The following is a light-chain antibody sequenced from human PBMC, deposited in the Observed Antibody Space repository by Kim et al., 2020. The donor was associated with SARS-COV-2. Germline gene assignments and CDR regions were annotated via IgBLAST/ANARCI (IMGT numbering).Light chain of an antibody. CDR1: NNNVGDSNF. CDR3: CSYGGTDTLTV. J-gene: IGLJ3*02. CDR2: DVT. Sequence: QSVTISCTGTNNNVGDSNFVSWYQQHPGKAPNLMIYDVTKRPSGVPDRFSGSKSGNRASLTISGLQAEDEADYYCCSYGGTDTLTVFGGGTQLTVL. V-gene: IGLV2-11*03.